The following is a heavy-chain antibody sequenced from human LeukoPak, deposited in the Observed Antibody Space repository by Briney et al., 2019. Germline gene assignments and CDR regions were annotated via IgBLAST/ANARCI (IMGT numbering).Heavy chain of an antibody. D-gene: IGHD2-15*01. J-gene: IGHJ4*02. CDR2: ISAYNDNT. Sequence: ASVKVSCKASGYTFTSYGISWVRQAPGQGLEWMGWISAYNDNTNYAQKLQGRVTMTTDTSTSTAYMELRSLRSDDTAVYYCANYYCSGGSCYFDYWGQGTLVTVSS. CDR1: GYTFTSYG. V-gene: IGHV1-18*01. CDR3: ANYYCSGGSCYFDY.